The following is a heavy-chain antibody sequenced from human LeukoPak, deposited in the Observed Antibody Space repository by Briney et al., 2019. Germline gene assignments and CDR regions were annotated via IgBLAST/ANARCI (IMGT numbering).Heavy chain of an antibody. CDR2: IKQDGSEK. Sequence: GGSLRLSCAASGFTFSSYAMSWVRQAPGKGLEWVANIKQDGSEKYYVDSVKGRFTISRDNAKNSLYLQMNSLRAEDTAVYYCARGVDFWSGSTPPKIWGQGTMVTVSS. CDR3: ARGVDFWSGSTPPKI. D-gene: IGHD3-3*01. CDR1: GFTFSSYA. J-gene: IGHJ3*02. V-gene: IGHV3-7*01.